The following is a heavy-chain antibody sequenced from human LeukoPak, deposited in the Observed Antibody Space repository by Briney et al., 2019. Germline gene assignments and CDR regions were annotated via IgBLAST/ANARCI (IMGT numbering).Heavy chain of an antibody. Sequence: SETLSLTCAVYGGSFSGYYWSWIRQPPGKGLAGMGEINHSGSTNYNPSLKSRVTISVDTSKNQFSLKLSCVTAADTAVYSCARGFRGHYGLGSYYKRGVYFDYWGQGTLVTVSS. J-gene: IGHJ4*02. CDR1: GGSFSGYY. CDR2: INHSGST. CDR3: ARGFRGHYGLGSYYKRGVYFDY. V-gene: IGHV4-34*01. D-gene: IGHD3-10*01.